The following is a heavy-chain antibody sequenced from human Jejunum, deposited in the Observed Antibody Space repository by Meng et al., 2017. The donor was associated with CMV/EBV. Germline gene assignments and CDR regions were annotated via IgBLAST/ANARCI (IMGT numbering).Heavy chain of an antibody. CDR3: ARAHLGGSYYGGSNY. D-gene: IGHD3-10*01. J-gene: IGHJ4*02. CDR1: GYTFTGYS. CDR2: INPNGGT. V-gene: IGHV1-2*02. Sequence: SGYTFTGYSLHWVRQAPGQGLECMGCINPNGGTNYAQKFQGRVTMTRDTSISTAYMELSRLKSDDTAIYYCARAHLGGSYYGGSNYWGQGTLVTVSS.